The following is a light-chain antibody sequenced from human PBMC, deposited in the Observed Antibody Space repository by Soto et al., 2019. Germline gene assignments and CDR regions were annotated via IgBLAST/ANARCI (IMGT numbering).Light chain of an antibody. CDR3: QQANSFPLT. Sequence: DIQMTQSPSSVSASVGDTVTITCRASQGISRWLAWYQQKLGKAPKLLIYDASSLQSGVPSRFSGSGAGTDFTLTISSLQPEDFATYYCQQANSFPLTFGGGTRWIS. CDR2: DAS. CDR1: QGISRW. J-gene: IGKJ4*01. V-gene: IGKV1D-12*01.